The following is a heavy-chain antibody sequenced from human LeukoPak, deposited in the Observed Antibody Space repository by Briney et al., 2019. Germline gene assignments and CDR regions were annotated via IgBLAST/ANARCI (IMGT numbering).Heavy chain of an antibody. J-gene: IGHJ6*03. V-gene: IGHV1-69*13. CDR2: IIPIFGTA. Sequence: ASVKVSCKASGGTFSSYAISWVRQAPGQGLEWMGGIIPIFGTANYAQKFQGRVTITADESTSTAYMELSSLRSEDTAVYYCARAGYCSGGSCTAPFYYYYYMDVWGKGTTVTISS. CDR1: GGTFSSYA. CDR3: ARAGYCSGGSCTAPFYYYYYMDV. D-gene: IGHD2-15*01.